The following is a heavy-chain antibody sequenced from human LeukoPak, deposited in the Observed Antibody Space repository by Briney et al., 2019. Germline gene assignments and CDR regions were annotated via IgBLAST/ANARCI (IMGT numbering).Heavy chain of an antibody. D-gene: IGHD4-17*01. V-gene: IGHV1-69*06. CDR2: IIPIFGTA. Sequence: SVKVSWKASGGTFSSYAISWVRQAPGQGLEWMGGIIPIFGTANYAQKFQGRVTITADKSTSTAYMQLSSLRSEDTAVYYCASSDGDYGINYFDYWGQGTLVTVSS. CDR1: GGTFSSYA. J-gene: IGHJ4*02. CDR3: ASSDGDYGINYFDY.